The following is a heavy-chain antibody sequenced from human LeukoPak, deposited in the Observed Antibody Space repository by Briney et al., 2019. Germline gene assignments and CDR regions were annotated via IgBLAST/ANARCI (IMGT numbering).Heavy chain of an antibody. V-gene: IGHV3-9*01. CDR2: ISWNSGSI. J-gene: IGHJ3*02. Sequence: PGRSLRLSCAASGFTLDDYAMHWVRQAPGKGLEWVSGISWNSGSIGYADSVKGRFTISRDNAKNSLYLQMNGLRAEDTAVYYCARRGLQVLRALDIWGQGTLVTVSS. CDR1: GFTLDDYA. D-gene: IGHD2-21*02. CDR3: ARRGLQVLRALDI.